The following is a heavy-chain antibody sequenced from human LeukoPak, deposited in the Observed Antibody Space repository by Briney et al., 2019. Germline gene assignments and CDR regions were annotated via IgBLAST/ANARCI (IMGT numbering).Heavy chain of an antibody. CDR3: ARDHLGYCSSTSCYEVY. V-gene: IGHV3-7*01. J-gene: IGHJ4*02. D-gene: IGHD2-2*01. CDR2: IKENGNEQ. Sequence: GGSLRLSCEASGFTFTSYWMSWVRQAPGKGPEWVAHIKENGNEQYYADSVKGRFTISRDNVKQSLGLQMNSLRAEDTAVYYCARDHLGYCSSTSCYEVYWGQGTLVTVSS. CDR1: GFTFTSYW.